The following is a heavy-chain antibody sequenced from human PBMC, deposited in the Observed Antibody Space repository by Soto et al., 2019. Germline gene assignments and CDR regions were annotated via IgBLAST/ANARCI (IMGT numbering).Heavy chain of an antibody. CDR2: IMPGSSHI. J-gene: IGHJ4*02. CDR1: GFTFSIYS. Sequence: GGSLRLSCAASGFTFSIYSMNWVRQAPGKGLEWVSYIMPGSSHIFYADSVKGRFTISRDSAKNSLYLQMNSLRAEDTAVYYCARDSHSNYEYWGQGTLVTVS. V-gene: IGHV3-48*01. D-gene: IGHD4-4*01. CDR3: ARDSHSNYEY.